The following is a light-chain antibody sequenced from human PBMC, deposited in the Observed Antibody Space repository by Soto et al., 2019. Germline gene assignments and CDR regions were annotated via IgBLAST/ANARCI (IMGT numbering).Light chain of an antibody. CDR3: QQRNSWPPTFT. Sequence: IVMTQSPGTLSLSPGERATLSCRASQTVSRMYLSWFQQKPGQAPRLLIYDTSIRATGIPARFSGSGSGTDFTLTISSLEPEDFAVYYCQQRNSWPPTFTFGQGTRLEIK. CDR2: DTS. V-gene: IGKV3-11*01. J-gene: IGKJ5*01. CDR1: QTVSRMY.